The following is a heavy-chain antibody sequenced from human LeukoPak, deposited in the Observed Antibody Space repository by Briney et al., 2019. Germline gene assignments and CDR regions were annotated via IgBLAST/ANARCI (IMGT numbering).Heavy chain of an antibody. J-gene: IGHJ5*02. CDR2: IYPGDSDT. CDR1: GYSFTSYW. Sequence: GESLKISCKGSGYSFTSYWIGWVRQMPGKGLEWMGIIYPGDSDTRYSPSFQGQVTISADKSISTAHLQWSSLKASDTAMYYCAISPIDSSSTYGFDPWGQGTLVTVSS. CDR3: AISPIDSSSTYGFDP. V-gene: IGHV5-51*01. D-gene: IGHD6-13*01.